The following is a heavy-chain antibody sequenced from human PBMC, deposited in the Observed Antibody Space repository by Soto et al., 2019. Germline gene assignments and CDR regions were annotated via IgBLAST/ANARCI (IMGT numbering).Heavy chain of an antibody. CDR3: ATGDNYDPRLYYFDY. Sequence: GGSLRLSCAASGFTFSGYTVHWVRQAPGKGLEWVAVISYDGSNKYYADSVKGRFTISRDNSKNTLYLQMSSLIAEDTAVYYCATGDNYDPRLYYFDYWGQGTLVTVSS. CDR2: ISYDGSNK. J-gene: IGHJ4*02. CDR1: GFTFSGYT. V-gene: IGHV3-30-3*01. D-gene: IGHD3-22*01.